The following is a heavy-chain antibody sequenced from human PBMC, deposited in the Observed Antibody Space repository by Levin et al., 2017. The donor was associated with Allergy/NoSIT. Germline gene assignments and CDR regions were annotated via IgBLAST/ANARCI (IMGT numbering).Heavy chain of an antibody. V-gene: IGHV3-30*18. CDR1: GFRFSTYG. D-gene: IGHD1-26*01. CDR2: ISSDERNQ. J-gene: IGHJ4*02. Sequence: GGSLRLSCVAAGFRFSTYGMHWVRQSPVRGLEWVAAISSDERNQHYTDSVKGRFTISRDNSKNTLFLQMNSLTPDATALYYCAKATYSGSYFADYWGQGTLVTVSS. CDR3: AKATYSGSYFADY.